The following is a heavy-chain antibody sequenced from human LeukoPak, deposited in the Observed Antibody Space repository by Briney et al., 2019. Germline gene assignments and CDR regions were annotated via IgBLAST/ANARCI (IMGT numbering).Heavy chain of an antibody. V-gene: IGHV3-53*01. J-gene: IGHJ3*02. Sequence: PGGSLRLSCAASGFTVSSNYMSWVRQAPGKGLEWVSVIYSGGSTYYADSVKGRFTISRDNSKNTLYLQMNSLRAEDTAVYYCARVENVIYYDSRAGAFDIWGQGTMVTVSS. D-gene: IGHD3-22*01. CDR2: IYSGGST. CDR3: ARVENVIYYDSRAGAFDI. CDR1: GFTVSSNY.